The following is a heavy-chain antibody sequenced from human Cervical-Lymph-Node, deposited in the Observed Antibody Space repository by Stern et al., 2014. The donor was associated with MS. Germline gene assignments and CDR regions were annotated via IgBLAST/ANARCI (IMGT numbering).Heavy chain of an antibody. CDR2: IWYDGSNP. J-gene: IGHJ4*02. V-gene: IGHV3-33*01. CDR1: GFSFSRYA. CDR3: ASAYSSSHYYFDY. Sequence: VQLVESGGGVVQPGRSLRLSCEASGFSFSRYAMHWVRQAPGQGLEWVALIWYDGSNPYYADSVTGRFTISRDNSKNTLYLQMNSLRAEDTAVYYCASAYSSSHYYFDYWGQGTLVTVSS. D-gene: IGHD6-13*01.